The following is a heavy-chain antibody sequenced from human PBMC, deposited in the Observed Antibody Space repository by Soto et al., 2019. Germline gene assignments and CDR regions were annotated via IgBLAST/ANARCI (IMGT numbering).Heavy chain of an antibody. CDR3: AKSICYCYGSGKAYYYYGIDV. D-gene: IGHD3-10*01. V-gene: IGHV3-9*01. CDR1: GFTFGDYA. Sequence: SLRLSCAASGFTFGDYAMHWVRQAPGKGLEWVSGISWSSGSIYYADSVKGRFTISRDNAKNSLFLQMNSLRAEDTALYYSAKSICYCYGSGKAYYYYGIDVWGQGTTVTVSS. J-gene: IGHJ6*02. CDR2: ISWSSGSI.